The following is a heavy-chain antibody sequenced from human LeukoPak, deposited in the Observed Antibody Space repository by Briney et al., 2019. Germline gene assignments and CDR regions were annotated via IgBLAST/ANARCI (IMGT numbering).Heavy chain of an antibody. CDR2: IIPIFGTA. V-gene: IGHV1-69*13. D-gene: IGHD3-22*01. CDR1: GGTFSSYA. J-gene: IGHJ4*02. CDR3: ARDETYYYDSSGYYFGI. Sequence: RASVNVSCKASGGTFSSYAISWVRQAPGQGLEWMGGIIPIFGTANYAQKFQGRVTITADESTSTAYMELSSLRSEDTAVYYCARDETYYYDSSGYYFGIWGQGTLVTVSS.